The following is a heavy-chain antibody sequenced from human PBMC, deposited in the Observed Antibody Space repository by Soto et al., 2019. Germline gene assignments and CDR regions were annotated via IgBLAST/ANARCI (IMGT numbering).Heavy chain of an antibody. CDR1: GGSISSGGYY. D-gene: IGHD2-2*01. V-gene: IGHV4-31*03. J-gene: IGHJ6*02. CDR3: GTMPIVVEPAPMDV. Sequence: TLSLTCTVSGGSISSGGYYWSWIRQHPGKGLEWIGYIYYSGSTYYNPSLKSRVTISVDTSKNQFSLKLSSVTAADTAVYYCGTMPIVVEPAPMDVWGPGTAVTVSS. CDR2: IYYSGST.